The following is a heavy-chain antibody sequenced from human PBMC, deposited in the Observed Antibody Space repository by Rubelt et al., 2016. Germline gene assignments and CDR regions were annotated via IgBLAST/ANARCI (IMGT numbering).Heavy chain of an antibody. J-gene: IGHJ2*01. CDR3: ARDLLSSTSNSVWYFDL. D-gene: IGHD2-2*01. CDR2: ISGSGGST. V-gene: IGHV3-23*01. Sequence: EVQLLESGGGLVQPGGSLRLSCAASGFTFSSYAMSWVRQAPGKGLEWVSAISGSGGSTYYADSVKGRFTISRDNAKNSLYLQRSSLRAEDTAVYYCARDLLSSTSNSVWYFDLWGRGTLVTVSS. CDR1: GFTFSSYA.